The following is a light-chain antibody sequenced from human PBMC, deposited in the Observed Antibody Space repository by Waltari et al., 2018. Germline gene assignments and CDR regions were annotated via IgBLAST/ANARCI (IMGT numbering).Light chain of an antibody. J-gene: IGLJ3*02. CDR2: DVR. CDR1: RRSVGFYNY. V-gene: IGLV2-14*03. CDR3: KSYTRTGSWV. Sequence: SALTHLAPVSGSPGQPITILCTGTRRSVGFYNYVSWYQQRPGKAPKVISYDVRHRQSGISNSFAGSKSGNTAALTISGLQADDEADYSCKSYTRTGSWVFGGGTKLTVL.